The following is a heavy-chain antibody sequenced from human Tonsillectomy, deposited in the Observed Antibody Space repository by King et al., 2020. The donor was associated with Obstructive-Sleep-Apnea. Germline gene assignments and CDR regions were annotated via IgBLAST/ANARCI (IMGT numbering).Heavy chain of an antibody. Sequence: VQLVESGGGVVQSGRSLRLSCAASGFTFSSYAMHWVRQAPGKGLGWGAVISYDGSNKYYADSVKGRFTFSRDNSKNTLYLQMNSLRAEDTAVYYCARDRSTYCGGDCYGGMDVWGQGTTVTVSS. V-gene: IGHV3-30*14. CDR1: GFTFSSYA. CDR3: ARDRSTYCGGDCYGGMDV. J-gene: IGHJ6*02. CDR2: ISYDGSNK. D-gene: IGHD2-21*02.